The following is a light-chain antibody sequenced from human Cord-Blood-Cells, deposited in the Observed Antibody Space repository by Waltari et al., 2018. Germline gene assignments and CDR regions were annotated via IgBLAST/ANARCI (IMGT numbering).Light chain of an antibody. J-gene: IGLJ2*01. CDR1: SRDVGGYNY. CDR2: DVS. CDR3: SSYTSSSTLV. Sequence: QSALTQPASVSGSPGPSITISCTGTSRDVGGYNYVSWYQQHPGKAPKLMIYDVSNRPSGVSNRFSGSKSGNTACLTISGLQAEDEADYYCSSYTSSSTLVFGGGTKLTVL. V-gene: IGLV2-14*01.